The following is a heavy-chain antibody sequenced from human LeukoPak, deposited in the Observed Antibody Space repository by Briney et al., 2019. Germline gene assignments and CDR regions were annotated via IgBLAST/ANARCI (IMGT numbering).Heavy chain of an antibody. CDR1: GLTVSSNY. D-gene: IGHD7-27*01. V-gene: IGHV3-66*02. CDR2: IYSGGST. J-gene: IGHJ4*02. CDR3: ARLTGEFGYYFDY. Sequence: GGSLRLSCAASGLTVSSNYMSWVRQAPGKGLEWVSVIYSGGSTYYADSVKGRFTISRDNSKNTLYLQMNSLRAEDTAVYYCARLTGEFGYYFDYWGQGTLVTVSS.